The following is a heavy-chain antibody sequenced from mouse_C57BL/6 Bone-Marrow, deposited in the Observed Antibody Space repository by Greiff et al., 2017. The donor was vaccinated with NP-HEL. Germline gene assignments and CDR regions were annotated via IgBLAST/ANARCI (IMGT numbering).Heavy chain of an antibody. Sequence: VMLVESGPGLVQPSQSLSITCTVSGFSLTSYGVHWVRQSPGKGLEWLGVIWSGGSTDYNAAFISRLSLSKDKSKSQVFFKMNSLQAVDTAIYYCARKGLPYAMDYWGQGTSVTVSS. CDR3: ARKGLPYAMDY. J-gene: IGHJ4*01. CDR1: GFSLTSYG. V-gene: IGHV2-2*01. CDR2: IWSGGST. D-gene: IGHD2-4*01.